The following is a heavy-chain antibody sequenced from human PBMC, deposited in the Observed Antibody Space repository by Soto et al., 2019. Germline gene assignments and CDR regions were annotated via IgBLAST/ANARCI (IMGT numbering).Heavy chain of an antibody. J-gene: IGHJ5*02. V-gene: IGHV4-31*03. Sequence: QVQLQESGPGLVKPSQTLSLTCTVSGGSISSGAYYWSWIRQHPGKGLEWIGYIYYSGSTYYNPSLKSRVSISVDPSKNQFSLKLSSVTAADTAVYYCARDVGDILTGYYRNNWFDPWGQGTLVTVSS. CDR3: ARDVGDILTGYYRNNWFDP. D-gene: IGHD3-9*01. CDR1: GGSISSGAYY. CDR2: IYYSGST.